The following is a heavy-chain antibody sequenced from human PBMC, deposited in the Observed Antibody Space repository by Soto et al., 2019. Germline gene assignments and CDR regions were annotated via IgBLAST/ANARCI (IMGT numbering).Heavy chain of an antibody. D-gene: IGHD1-1*01. V-gene: IGHV1-3*01. J-gene: IGHJ6*02. CDR3: ARGKGMEENYFYYGLDI. CDR2: LNGGTGQT. Sequence: ASVKVSCKASGYTFSTYAMHWLRQAPGQRLEWMGWLNGGTGQTRYSQKFQDGVIINRDTSASTGYMDLSSLTSEDTDVYYCARGKGMEENYFYYGLDIWGQGTTVTVSS. CDR1: GYTFSTYA.